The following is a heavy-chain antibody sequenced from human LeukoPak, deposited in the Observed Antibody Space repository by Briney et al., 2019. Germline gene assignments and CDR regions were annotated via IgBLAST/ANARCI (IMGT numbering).Heavy chain of an antibody. J-gene: IGHJ4*02. CDR3: ASLLTVTSSVRDY. Sequence: SETLSLTCAVSGGSISSYYWRWVRQPPGKGLEYIGYVYHTGSTNYNPSLKSRVTISLDTSENQFSLKLTSVTAADTAVYYCASLLTVTSSVRDYWGQGTLVTVSS. D-gene: IGHD6-6*01. V-gene: IGHV4-59*08. CDR1: GGSISSYY. CDR2: VYHTGST.